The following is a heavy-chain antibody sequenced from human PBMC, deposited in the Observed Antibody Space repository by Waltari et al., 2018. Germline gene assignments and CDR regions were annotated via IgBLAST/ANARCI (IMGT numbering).Heavy chain of an antibody. V-gene: IGHV3-23*01. CDR3: AKVHPVSSSWYYFDY. J-gene: IGHJ4*02. D-gene: IGHD6-13*01. CDR1: GFTFSSYA. CDR2: ISGSGGST. Sequence: EVQLLESGGGLVQPGGSLRLSCAASGFTFSSYAMSWVRQAPGKGLEWVSAISGSGGSTYDADSVKGRFTIARDNSKNTLYLQMNSLRAEDTAVYYCAKVHPVSSSWYYFDYWGQGTLVTVSS.